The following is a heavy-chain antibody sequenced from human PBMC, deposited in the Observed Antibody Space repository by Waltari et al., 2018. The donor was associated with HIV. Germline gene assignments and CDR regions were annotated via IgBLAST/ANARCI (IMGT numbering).Heavy chain of an antibody. CDR3: TRSSTLDY. V-gene: IGHV3-49*03. CDR1: AFTSGDFL. J-gene: IGHJ4*02. CDR2: IRSRIYGGAT. Sequence: VQLVEFGGGLVQQGRSLGLSCTGVAFTSGDFLISWFRRAPGKGLECVGLIRSRIYGGATEYAASAKGRFTISRDDLKSVAYLQMNSLKSEDTAVYYCTRSSTLDYWGQGTLVTVSS. D-gene: IGHD6-19*01.